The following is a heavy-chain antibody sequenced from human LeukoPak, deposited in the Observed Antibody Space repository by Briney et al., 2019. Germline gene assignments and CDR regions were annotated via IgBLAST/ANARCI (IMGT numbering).Heavy chain of an antibody. CDR3: ARDRAAVSDWLDP. V-gene: IGHV4-59*01. J-gene: IGHJ5*02. Sequence: SETLSPICTVSGGSIALYHWTWIRQPPRNALEWIGYVYYNGRTKYNPSLKPRVTISVDTSKNQFSLKMSSVTAADTAVYYCARDRAAVSDWLDPWGQGTLVTVSS. D-gene: IGHD6-25*01. CDR2: VYYNGRT. CDR1: GGSIALYH.